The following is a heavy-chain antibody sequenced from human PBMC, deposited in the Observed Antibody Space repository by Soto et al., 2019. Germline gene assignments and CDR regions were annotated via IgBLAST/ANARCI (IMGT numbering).Heavy chain of an antibody. CDR2: IYYSGST. CDR3: ARYDSSGGRAFDI. D-gene: IGHD3-22*01. CDR1: GGSVSSGNYY. Sequence: PSETLSLTCTVSGGSVSSGNYYWSWIRQPPGKGLEWIGYIYYSGSTYYNPSLKSRVTISVDTSKNQFSLKLISVTAADTAVYYCARYDSSGGRAFDIWGQGTIVTVSS. V-gene: IGHV4-61*01. J-gene: IGHJ3*02.